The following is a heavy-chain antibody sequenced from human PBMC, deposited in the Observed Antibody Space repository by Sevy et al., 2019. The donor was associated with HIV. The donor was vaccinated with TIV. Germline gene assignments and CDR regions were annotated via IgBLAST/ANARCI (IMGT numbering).Heavy chain of an antibody. CDR1: GGTSSSYA. V-gene: IGHV1-69*06. CDR3: ARGFFQTGTYYYMDV. D-gene: IGHD1-7*01. J-gene: IGHJ6*03. Sequence: ASVKVSCKASGGTSSSYAISWVRLAPGQGLEWMGGIIPIFGTANYAQKFQGRVTITADKSTSTAYMELSSLRSEDTAVYYCARGFFQTGTYYYMDVWGKGTTVTVSS. CDR2: IIPIFGTA.